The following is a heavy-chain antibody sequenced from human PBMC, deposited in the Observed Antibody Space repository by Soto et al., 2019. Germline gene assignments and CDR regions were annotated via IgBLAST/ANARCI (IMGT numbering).Heavy chain of an antibody. J-gene: IGHJ5*02. D-gene: IGHD5-12*01. CDR1: GFIFSTFW. CDR2: INSDGSKT. V-gene: IGHV3-74*01. Sequence: EVQLVESGGTLVQPGGSLRLSCAASGFIFSTFWMHWVRQAPGKGLEWVSRINSDGSKTTYADSVKGRFTISRDNAKNTVYLQLNSLRAEDTAVYYCATVATNSYNWLDPWGQGTLVNVSS. CDR3: ATVATNSYNWLDP.